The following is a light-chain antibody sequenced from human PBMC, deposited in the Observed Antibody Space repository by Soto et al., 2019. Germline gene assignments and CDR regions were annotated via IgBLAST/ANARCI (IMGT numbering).Light chain of an antibody. J-gene: IGKJ4*01. Sequence: EIVLTQSPATLSLSPGERATLSCRVSQSVSNFLAWYQQRPGQAPRLLLYGASNRATGTPARFSGSGSGTDFTLTISSLEPEDSAVYYCQQRSNRLTFGGGTKVEIK. CDR1: QSVSNF. V-gene: IGKV3-11*01. CDR2: GAS. CDR3: QQRSNRLT.